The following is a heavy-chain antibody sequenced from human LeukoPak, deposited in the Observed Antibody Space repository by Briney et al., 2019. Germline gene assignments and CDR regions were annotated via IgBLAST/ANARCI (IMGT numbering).Heavy chain of an antibody. CDR1: GGTFSSYA. CDR2: IIPIFGTA. Sequence: SVKVSCKASGGTFSSYAISWVRQAPGQGLEWMGGIIPIFGTANYAQKFQGRVTITADKSTSTAYMELSSLRSEDTAVYYCAREDWNDWDNYYGMDVWGKGTTVTVSS. CDR3: AREDWNDWDNYYGMDV. V-gene: IGHV1-69*06. D-gene: IGHD1-1*01. J-gene: IGHJ6*04.